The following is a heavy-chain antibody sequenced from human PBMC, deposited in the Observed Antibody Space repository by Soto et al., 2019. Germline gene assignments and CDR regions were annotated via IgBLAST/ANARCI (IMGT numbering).Heavy chain of an antibody. V-gene: IGHV1-69*01. Sequence: QVQLVQSGAEVKKPGSSVKVSCKASGGTFSSYAIGWVRQAPGQGLEWMGGIIPIFGTANYAQKFQGRVTITADESTSTAYMELSSLRSEDTAVYYCARDWDIVVVPAAVSYYYYGMDVWGQGTTVTVSS. D-gene: IGHD2-2*01. CDR2: IIPIFGTA. CDR1: GGTFSSYA. J-gene: IGHJ6*02. CDR3: ARDWDIVVVPAAVSYYYYGMDV.